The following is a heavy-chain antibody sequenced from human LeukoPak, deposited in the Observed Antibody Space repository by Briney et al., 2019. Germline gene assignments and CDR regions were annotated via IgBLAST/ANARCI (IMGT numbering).Heavy chain of an antibody. Sequence: SETLSLTCTVSGGSISSSSYYWGWIRQPPGKGLEWIGSIYYSGSTYYNPSLKSRVTISVDTSKNQFSLKLSSVTAADTAVYYCARQRVATDAFAIWGQGTMVTVSS. CDR3: ARQRVATDAFAI. CDR1: GGSISSSSYY. J-gene: IGHJ3*02. CDR2: IYYSGST. V-gene: IGHV4-39*01. D-gene: IGHD5-12*01.